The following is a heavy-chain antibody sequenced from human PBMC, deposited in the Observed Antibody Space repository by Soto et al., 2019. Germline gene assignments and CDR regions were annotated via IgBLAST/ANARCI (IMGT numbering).Heavy chain of an antibody. Sequence: SETLSLTCAVYGGSFSGYYWSWIRQPPGKGLEWIGEINHSGSTNYNPSLKSRVTISVDTSKNQFSLKLSSVTAADTAVYYCARGRRAADIVVVPAAKAQGYFQHWGQGTLVTVSS. J-gene: IGHJ1*01. CDR2: INHSGST. D-gene: IGHD2-2*01. CDR3: ARGRRAADIVVVPAAKAQGYFQH. CDR1: GGSFSGYY. V-gene: IGHV4-34*01.